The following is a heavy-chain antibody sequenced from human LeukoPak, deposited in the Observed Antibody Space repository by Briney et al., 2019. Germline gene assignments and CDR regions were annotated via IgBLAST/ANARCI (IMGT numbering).Heavy chain of an antibody. CDR3: AKDVVGAINYFDY. V-gene: IGHV3-74*01. Sequence: GSLRLSCAASGFTFSSYWMHWVRQAPGEGLMWVSHINSDGSTATYADSVKGRFTISRNNSKNTLYLQMNSLRADDTAVYYCAKDVVGAINYFDYWGQGTLVTVSS. CDR1: GFTFSSYW. J-gene: IGHJ4*02. CDR2: INSDGSTA. D-gene: IGHD1-26*01.